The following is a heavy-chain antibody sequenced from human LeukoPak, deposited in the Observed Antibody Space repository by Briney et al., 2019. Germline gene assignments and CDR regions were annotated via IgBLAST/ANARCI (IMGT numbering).Heavy chain of an antibody. CDR3: AKGGSGDIVVVVAATPFDY. Sequence: GGSLRLSCAAYGFTFDDYAMHWVRQAPGKGLEWVLGISWNGGSIGYADSVKGRFTISRDNAKNSLYLQMNSLRAEDTALYYCAKGGSGDIVVVVAATPFDYWGQGTLVTVSS. CDR2: ISWNGGSI. V-gene: IGHV3-9*01. D-gene: IGHD2-15*01. CDR1: GFTFDDYA. J-gene: IGHJ4*02.